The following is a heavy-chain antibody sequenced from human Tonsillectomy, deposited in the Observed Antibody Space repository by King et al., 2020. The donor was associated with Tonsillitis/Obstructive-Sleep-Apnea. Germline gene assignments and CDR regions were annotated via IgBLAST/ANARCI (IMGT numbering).Heavy chain of an antibody. CDR2: INPSKGGT. V-gene: IGHV1-46*01. D-gene: IGHD1-14*01. J-gene: IGHJ4*02. Sequence: QLVQSGAEVKTPGASVKVSCKASVYTFTKYYIHWVRQARGQGLEWMGIINPSKGGTTYAQKFQGRVTMTSDTSTNTVYLELSSLRSDDTAVYYCARDDVVGRYIDSWGQGTLVTVSS. CDR1: VYTFTKYY. CDR3: ARDDVVGRYIDS.